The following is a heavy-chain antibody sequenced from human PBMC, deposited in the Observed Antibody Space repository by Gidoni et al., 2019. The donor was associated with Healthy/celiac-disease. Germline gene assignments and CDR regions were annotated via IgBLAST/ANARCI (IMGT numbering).Heavy chain of an antibody. V-gene: IGHV4-34*01. CDR2: INHSGST. Sequence: QVQLQQWGAGLLKPSETLSLTCAVYGGSFSGYYWSWIRQPPGKGLEWIGEINHSGSTNYNPSLKSRVTISVDTSKNQFSLKLSSVTAADTAVYYCARGYLEQQLASYFDYWGQGTLVTVSS. CDR1: GGSFSGYY. CDR3: ARGYLEQQLASYFDY. D-gene: IGHD6-13*01. J-gene: IGHJ4*02.